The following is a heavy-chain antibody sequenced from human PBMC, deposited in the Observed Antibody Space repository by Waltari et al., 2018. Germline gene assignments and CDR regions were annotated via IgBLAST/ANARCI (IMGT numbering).Heavy chain of an antibody. Sequence: QVQLVQSGAEVKKPGASVKVSCKASGYTFTGYYMHWVRQATGQGLEWMGGIIPIFGTANYAQKFQGRVTITADESTSTAYMELSSLRSEDTAVYYCARVPSIAAAYNWFDPWGQGTLVTVSS. D-gene: IGHD6-13*01. CDR1: GYTFTGYY. CDR3: ARVPSIAAAYNWFDP. CDR2: IIPIFGTA. J-gene: IGHJ5*02. V-gene: IGHV1-69*01.